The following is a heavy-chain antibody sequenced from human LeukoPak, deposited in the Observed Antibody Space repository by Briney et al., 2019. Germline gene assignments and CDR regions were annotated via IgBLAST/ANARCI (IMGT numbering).Heavy chain of an antibody. J-gene: IGHJ4*02. Sequence: GGSLRLSCAASGFTFSSYEMNWVRQAPGKGLEWVSYISSSGSTIYYADSVKGRFTISRDNSKNTLYLQMNSLRAEDTAVYYCAKGVVVAANLDYWGQGTLVTVSS. CDR1: GFTFSSYE. CDR3: AKGVVVAANLDY. D-gene: IGHD2-15*01. V-gene: IGHV3-48*03. CDR2: ISSSGSTI.